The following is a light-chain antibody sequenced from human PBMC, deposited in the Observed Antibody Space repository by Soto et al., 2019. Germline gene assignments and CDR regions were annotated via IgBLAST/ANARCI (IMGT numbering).Light chain of an antibody. Sequence: EIGRTHSPATRSVSPGERPPLPCRASQIIINNLAWYQQKPGQVPRLLIYHASTGATGIPARFSGSGSGTELTLTISSVQSEDFAVYYCQQYNDWPLTFGGGTKVEIK. J-gene: IGKJ4*01. CDR2: HAS. CDR1: QIIINN. V-gene: IGKV3-15*01. CDR3: QQYNDWPLT.